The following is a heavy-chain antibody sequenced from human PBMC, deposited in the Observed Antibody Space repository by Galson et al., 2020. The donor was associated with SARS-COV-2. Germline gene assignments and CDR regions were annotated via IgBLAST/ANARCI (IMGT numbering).Heavy chain of an antibody. CDR3: AKDGPHEWRVDYYGMDG. Sequence: GGSLRLSCAASGFTFSSYGMHWVRQAPGKGLERVAVISYDGSNKYYANSVKSRFTISRDNSKNTLYLQMNSLRAEDTAVYYGAKDGPHEWRVDYYGMDGWGGGTTVTVSS. J-gene: IGHJ6*04. D-gene: IGHD3-3*01. CDR1: GFTFSSYG. V-gene: IGHV3-30*18. CDR2: ISYDGSNK.